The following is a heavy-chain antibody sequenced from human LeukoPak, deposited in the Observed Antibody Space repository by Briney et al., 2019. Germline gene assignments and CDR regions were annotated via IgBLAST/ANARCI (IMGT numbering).Heavy chain of an antibody. CDR2: ISTYTGIT. D-gene: IGHD4-23*01. V-gene: IGHV1-18*01. CDR3: ARDSDYGGNGYGDWLDR. J-gene: IGHJ5*02. Sequence: VASVKVSSTATGYRFTIYGVSWVRQAPGRGPEWMGWISTYTGITHYPEKFQGRVTMTADTSTTTAYMELRSLSVDDTAVYYCARDSDYGGNGYGDWLDRWGQGTLVTVSS. CDR1: GYRFTIYG.